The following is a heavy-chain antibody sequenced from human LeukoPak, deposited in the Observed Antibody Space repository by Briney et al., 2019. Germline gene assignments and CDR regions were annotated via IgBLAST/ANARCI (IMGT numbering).Heavy chain of an antibody. V-gene: IGHV4-59*01. Sequence: SETLSLTCTVSGGSISSYYWSWIRRPPGKGLEWIGYIYYSGSTNYNPSLKSRVTISVDTSKNQFSLKLSSVTAADTAVYYCARGHYYDSSGYYYYGMDVWGQGATVTVSS. D-gene: IGHD3-22*01. CDR2: IYYSGST. J-gene: IGHJ6*02. CDR1: GGSISSYY. CDR3: ARGHYYDSSGYYYYGMDV.